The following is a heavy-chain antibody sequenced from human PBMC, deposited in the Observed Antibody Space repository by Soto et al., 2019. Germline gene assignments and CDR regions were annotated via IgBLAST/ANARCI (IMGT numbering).Heavy chain of an antibody. D-gene: IGHD6-13*01. CDR3: AKIEARQQLAQIDY. Sequence: EVQLLESGGGLVQPGGSLRLSCAASGFTFSSYAMSWVRQAPGKGLEWVSAISGSGGSTYYADSVKGRFTISRDNSKNTLYLLMNSLRAEDTAVYYCAKIEARQQLAQIDYWGQGTLVTVSS. CDR2: ISGSGGST. J-gene: IGHJ4*02. V-gene: IGHV3-23*01. CDR1: GFTFSSYA.